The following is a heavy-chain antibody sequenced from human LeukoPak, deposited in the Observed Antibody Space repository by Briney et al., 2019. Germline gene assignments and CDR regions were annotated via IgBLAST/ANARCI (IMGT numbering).Heavy chain of an antibody. Sequence: GGSLRLSCAASGFTFSSYGMHWVRQAPGKGLEWVAVIWYDGSNKYYADSVKGRFTISRDNSKNTLYLQMNSLRAEDTAVYYCARDRSYDFWSGYSTPDYWGQGTLVTVSS. CDR1: GFTFSSYG. CDR2: IWYDGSNK. V-gene: IGHV3-33*01. CDR3: ARDRSYDFWSGYSTPDY. J-gene: IGHJ4*02. D-gene: IGHD3-3*01.